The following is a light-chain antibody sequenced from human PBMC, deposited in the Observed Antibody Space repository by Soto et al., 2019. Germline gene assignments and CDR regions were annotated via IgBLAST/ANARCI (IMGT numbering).Light chain of an antibody. V-gene: IGKV1-8*01. CDR1: QGIRSY. J-gene: IGKJ1*01. Sequence: AIRMTQSPSSFSASTGDRVTITCRASQGIRSYLAWYQQKPGKAPKLLIYAASTLQSGVPSRFSGSGSGTDFTLTISSLQSEDFATYYCQQYYSYPRTFGQGTKVEIK. CDR3: QQYYSYPRT. CDR2: AAS.